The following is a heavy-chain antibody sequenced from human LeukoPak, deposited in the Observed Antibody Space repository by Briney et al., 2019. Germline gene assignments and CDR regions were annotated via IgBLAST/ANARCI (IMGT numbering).Heavy chain of an antibody. CDR2: ISYDGSNK. D-gene: IGHD3-16*01. CDR3: ANGRGSRNPPSR. J-gene: IGHJ3*01. CDR1: GFTFSSYS. V-gene: IGHV3-30*18. Sequence: GGSLRLSCAASGFTFSSYSMNWVRQAPGKGLEWVAVISYDGSNKYYADSVKGRFTISRDNSKNTLYLQMNSLRAEDTAVYYCANGRGSRNPPSRWGQGTMVTVSS.